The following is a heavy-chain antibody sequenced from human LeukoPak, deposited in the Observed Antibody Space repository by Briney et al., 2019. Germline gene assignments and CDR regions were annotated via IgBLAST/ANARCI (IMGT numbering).Heavy chain of an antibody. CDR2: INHSGST. CDR1: GGSFSGYY. CDR3: ARGALGYCSSTSCYGMDV. D-gene: IGHD2-2*01. J-gene: IGHJ6*02. V-gene: IGHV4-34*01. Sequence: SETLSLTCAVYGGSFSGYYWSWIRQPPGKGLEWIREINHSGSTNYNPSLKSRVTISVDTSKNQFSLKLSSVTAADTAVYYCARGALGYCSSTSCYGMDVWGQGTTVTVSS.